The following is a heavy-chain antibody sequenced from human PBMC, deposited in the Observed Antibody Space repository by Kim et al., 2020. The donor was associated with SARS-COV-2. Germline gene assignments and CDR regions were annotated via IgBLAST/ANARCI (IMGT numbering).Heavy chain of an antibody. V-gene: IGHV4-59*01. D-gene: IGHD4-4*01. CDR3: ARADSNTWYFDF. J-gene: IGHJ4*02. Sequence: NASLKSRVTRSVDTSKNHFSLKLTPVTETDTAVYYCARADSNTWYFDFWGQGTLVTVSS.